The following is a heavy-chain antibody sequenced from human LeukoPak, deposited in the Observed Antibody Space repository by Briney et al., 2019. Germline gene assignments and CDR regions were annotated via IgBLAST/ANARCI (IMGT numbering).Heavy chain of an antibody. D-gene: IGHD3-9*01. V-gene: IGHV4-59*08. CDR2: IFYSGST. CDR1: GGSISSYY. J-gene: IGHJ4*02. CDR3: ARLGTYYDILTNYYIVFDY. Sequence: PSETLSLTCTVSGGSISSYYWSWIRQPPGKGLEWIGYIFYSGSTNYNPSLKSRVTISVDTSKNQFSLKLSSVTAADTAVYYCARLGTYYDILTNYYIVFDYWGQGTLVTVSS.